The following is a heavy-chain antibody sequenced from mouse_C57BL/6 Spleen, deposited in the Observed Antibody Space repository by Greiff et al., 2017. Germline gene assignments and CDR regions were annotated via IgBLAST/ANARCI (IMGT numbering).Heavy chain of an antibody. V-gene: IGHV5-6*01. CDR1: GFTFSSHG. CDR3: ARHSSNYFFAY. J-gene: IGHJ3*01. CDR2: ISSGGSYT. Sequence: EVQVVESGGDLVKPGGSLKLSCAASGFTFSSHGMSWVRQTPDKRLEWVATISSGGSYTYSPDSVKGRFTISRDNAKNTLYLQMSSLKSEDTAMYYCARHSSNYFFAYWGQGTLVTVSA. D-gene: IGHD2-5*01.